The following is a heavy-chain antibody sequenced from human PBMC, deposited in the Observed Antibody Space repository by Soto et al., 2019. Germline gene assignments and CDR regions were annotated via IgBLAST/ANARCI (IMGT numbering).Heavy chain of an antibody. J-gene: IGHJ5*02. CDR2: ISSSGSTI. Sequence: GGSLRLSCAASGFTFSSYEMNWVRQAPGKGLEWVSYISSSGSTIYYADSVKGRFTISRDNAKNSLYLQMNSLRAEDTAVYYCARFFRSGYYDSSGYWFDPWGQGTLVTVSS. V-gene: IGHV3-48*03. D-gene: IGHD3-22*01. CDR3: ARFFRSGYYDSSGYWFDP. CDR1: GFTFSSYE.